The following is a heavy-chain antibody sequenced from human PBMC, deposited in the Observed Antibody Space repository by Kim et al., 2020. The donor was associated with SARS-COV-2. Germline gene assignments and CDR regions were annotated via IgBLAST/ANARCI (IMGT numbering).Heavy chain of an antibody. J-gene: IGHJ6*02. V-gene: IGHV4-31*03. Sequence: SETLSLTCTVSGGSISSGGYYWSWIRQHPGKGLEWIGYIYYSGSTYYNPSLKSRVTISVDTSKNQFSLKLSSVTAADTAVYYCARDNLIWSGYYHPYGMDVWGQGTTVTVSS. CDR2: IYYSGST. CDR1: GGSISSGGYY. CDR3: ARDNLIWSGYYHPYGMDV. D-gene: IGHD3-3*01.